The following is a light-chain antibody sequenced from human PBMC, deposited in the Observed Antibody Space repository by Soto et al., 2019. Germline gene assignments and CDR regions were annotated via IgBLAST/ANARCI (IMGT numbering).Light chain of an antibody. Sequence: SVFTQSPATLSLSPGERATLSCRASQSVINNYLAWYQQKPGQAPRLLIYDTSTRATGIPARFSGSGSGTEFTITISSLQSEDFAVYYCQQYNDWPPTFGQGTKVDIK. CDR1: QSVINN. V-gene: IGKV3-15*01. CDR2: DTS. CDR3: QQYNDWPPT. J-gene: IGKJ1*01.